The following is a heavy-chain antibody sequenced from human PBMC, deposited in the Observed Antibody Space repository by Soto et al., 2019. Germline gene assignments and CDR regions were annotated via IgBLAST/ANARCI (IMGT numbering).Heavy chain of an antibody. V-gene: IGHV3-30-3*01. Sequence: GGSLRLSCAASGFTFSSYTMHWVRQAPGKGLEWVAVISYGGSNKYYADSVKGRFTISRDNSKNTLYLQMNSLRAEDTAVYYCAKARREDYFDYWGQGTLVTVSS. J-gene: IGHJ4*02. CDR3: AKARREDYFDY. CDR2: ISYGGSNK. CDR1: GFTFSSYT.